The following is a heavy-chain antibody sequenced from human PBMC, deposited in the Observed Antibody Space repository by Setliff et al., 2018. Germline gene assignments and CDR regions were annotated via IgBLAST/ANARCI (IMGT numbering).Heavy chain of an antibody. CDR2: FHTGGST. Sequence: PGGSLRLSCAASGFSFSIYWMSWVRQAPGKGLEWIGHFHTGGSTNYNRSLRSRVTISVDTSKNQFSLKLSSVTAADTAVYYCARWRREQGFDYWGQGTLVTVS. CDR3: ARWRREQGFDY. CDR1: GFSFSIYW. V-gene: IGHV4-4*08. D-gene: IGHD1-26*01. J-gene: IGHJ4*02.